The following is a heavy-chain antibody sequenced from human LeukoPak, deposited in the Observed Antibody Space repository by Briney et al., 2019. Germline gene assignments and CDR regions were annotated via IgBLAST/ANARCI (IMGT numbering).Heavy chain of an antibody. Sequence: PSETLSLTCAVYGGSFSGYYWSWIRQPPGKGLEWIGEINHSGSTNYNPSLKSRVTISVDTSKNQFSLKLSSVTAADTAVYYCARAPPGIAVADYWGQGTLVTVSS. J-gene: IGHJ4*02. CDR3: ARAPPGIAVADY. CDR1: GGSFSGYY. CDR2: INHSGST. V-gene: IGHV4-34*01. D-gene: IGHD6-19*01.